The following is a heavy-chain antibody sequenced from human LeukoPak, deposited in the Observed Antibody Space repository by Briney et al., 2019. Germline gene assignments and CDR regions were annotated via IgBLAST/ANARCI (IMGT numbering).Heavy chain of an antibody. V-gene: IGHV3-7*01. J-gene: IGHJ5*01. D-gene: IGHD6-6*01. CDR2: IKQDGSVK. CDR3: VRTSRSSSTDS. Sequence: PGGSLRLSCAASGFTFSSSAMTWVRQAPGKGLEWVANIKQDGSVKNYVDYMEGRFTISRDNAKNSLYLQMNGLRAEDTAVYYCVRTSRSSSTDSWGQGTLVTVSS. CDR1: GFTFSSSA.